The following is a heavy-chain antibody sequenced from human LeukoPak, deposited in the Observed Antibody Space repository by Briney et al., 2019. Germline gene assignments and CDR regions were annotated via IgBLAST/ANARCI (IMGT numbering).Heavy chain of an antibody. CDR1: GFTFSSYA. D-gene: IGHD6-6*01. J-gene: IGHJ6*02. CDR3: ARDRVYSSSSYYYYYYGMDV. Sequence: GGSLRLSCAASGFTFSSYAMSWVRQAPGKGLEWVSAISGSGGSTYYADSVKGRFTISRDNSKNTLYLQMNSLRAEDTAVYYCARDRVYSSSSYYYYYYGMDVWGQGTTVTVSS. V-gene: IGHV3-23*01. CDR2: ISGSGGST.